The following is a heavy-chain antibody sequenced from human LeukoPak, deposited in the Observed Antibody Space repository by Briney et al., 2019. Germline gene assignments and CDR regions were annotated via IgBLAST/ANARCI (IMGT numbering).Heavy chain of an antibody. J-gene: IGHJ2*01. CDR3: ARAGVAARPRRGYFDL. D-gene: IGHD6-6*01. CDR2: INHSGST. Sequence: SETLSLTCAVYGGSFSGYYWSWIRQPPGNGLEWIGEINHSGSTNYNPSLKSRVTISVDTSKNQFSLKLSSVTAADTAVYYCARAGVAARPRRGYFDLWGRGTLVTVSS. CDR1: GGSFSGYY. V-gene: IGHV4-34*01.